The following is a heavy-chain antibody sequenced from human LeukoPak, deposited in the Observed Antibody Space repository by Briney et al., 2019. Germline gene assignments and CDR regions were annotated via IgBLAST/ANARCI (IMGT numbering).Heavy chain of an antibody. CDR2: INHSGST. J-gene: IGHJ5*02. CDR3: ARGGGMRYYYGSGSPYKT. CDR1: GGSFSGYY. D-gene: IGHD3-10*01. V-gene: IGHV4-34*01. Sequence: SETLSLTCAVYGGSFSGYYWSWIRQPPGKGLEWIGEINHSGSTNYNPSLKSRVTISVDTSKNQFSLKLGSVTAADTAVYYCARGGGMRYYYGSGSPYKTWGQGTLVTVSS.